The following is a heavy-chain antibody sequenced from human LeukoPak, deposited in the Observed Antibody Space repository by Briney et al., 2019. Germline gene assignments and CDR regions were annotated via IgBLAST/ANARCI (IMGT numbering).Heavy chain of an antibody. D-gene: IGHD2-21*01. Sequence: SETLSLTCTVSGGSISSYYWSWIRQPAGKGLEWIGRIYTSGSTNYNPSLKSRVTMSVDTFKNQFSLKLSSVTAADTAVYYCARDIVVAANADWFDPWGQGTLVTVSS. CDR1: GGSISSYY. V-gene: IGHV4-4*07. J-gene: IGHJ5*02. CDR2: IYTSGST. CDR3: ARDIVVAANADWFDP.